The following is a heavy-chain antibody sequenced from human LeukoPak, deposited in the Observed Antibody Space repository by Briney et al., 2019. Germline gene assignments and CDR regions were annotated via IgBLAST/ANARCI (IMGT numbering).Heavy chain of an antibody. V-gene: IGHV4-59*01. CDR2: IYYSGST. J-gene: IGHJ6*03. CDR1: GGSISSYY. Sequence: PSETLSLTCTVSGGSISSYYWSWIRQPPGKGPEWIGYIYYSGSTNYNPSLKSRVTISVDTSKNQFSLKLSSVTAADTAVYYCARNRHGDYAISRDYYYYMDVWGKGTTVTISS. D-gene: IGHD4-17*01. CDR3: ARNRHGDYAISRDYYYYMDV.